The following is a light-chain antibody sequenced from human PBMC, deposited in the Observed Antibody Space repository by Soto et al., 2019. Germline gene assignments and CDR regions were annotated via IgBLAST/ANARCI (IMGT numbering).Light chain of an antibody. Sequence: EIVMTQSPATLSVSPGERATLSCRASQNVRSNLAWYQQKPGQAPRLLIYGASTRATGIPARFSGSGSGIEFTLTISSLQSEDFAVYYCQQYNNWPLTFGGGTKVDIK. V-gene: IGKV3-15*01. CDR2: GAS. CDR1: QNVRSN. J-gene: IGKJ4*01. CDR3: QQYNNWPLT.